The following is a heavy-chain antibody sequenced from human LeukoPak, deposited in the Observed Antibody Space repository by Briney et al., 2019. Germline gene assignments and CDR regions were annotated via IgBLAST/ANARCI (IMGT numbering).Heavy chain of an antibody. D-gene: IGHD1-26*01. CDR3: ARGVGATPPYWYFDY. CDR1: GFTFSSYS. J-gene: IGHJ4*02. Sequence: LTGGSLRLSCAASGFTFSSYSMNWVRQAPGKGLEWVSYISSSSSTIYYADSVKGRFTISRDNAKNSLYLQMNSLRAEDTAVYYCARGVGATPPYWYFDYWGQGTLVTVSS. CDR2: ISSSSSTI. V-gene: IGHV3-48*01.